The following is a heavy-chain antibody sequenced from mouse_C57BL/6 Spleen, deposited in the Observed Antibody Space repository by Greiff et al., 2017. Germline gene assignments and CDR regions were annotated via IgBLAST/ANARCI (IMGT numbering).Heavy chain of an antibody. D-gene: IGHD1-1*01. CDR2: IWTGGGT. J-gene: IGHJ2*01. CDR1: GFSLTSYA. CDR3: ARHDYGGSDYFDY. Sequence: QVQLQQSGPGLVAPSQSLSITCTVSGFSLTSYAISWVRQPPGKGLEWLGVIWTGGGTNYNSALKSRLSISKDNSKSQVFLKMNSLQTDDTARYYCARHDYGGSDYFDYWGQGTALTVSS. V-gene: IGHV2-9-1*01.